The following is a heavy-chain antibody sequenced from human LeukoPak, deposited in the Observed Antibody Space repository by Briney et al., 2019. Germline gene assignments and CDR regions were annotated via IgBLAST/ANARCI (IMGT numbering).Heavy chain of an antibody. CDR3: ARGAPLGDCSSTSCYTDRWDY. Sequence: ASVKVSCKASGYTFTRYYMHWVRQAPGQGLEWMGWINPNSGGTNYAQKFQGGVTITRDTSISTAYMELSRLRSDDTAVYYCARGAPLGDCSSTSCYTDRWDYWGQGTLVTVSS. J-gene: IGHJ4*02. D-gene: IGHD2-2*02. CDR1: GYTFTRYY. CDR2: INPNSGGT. V-gene: IGHV1-2*02.